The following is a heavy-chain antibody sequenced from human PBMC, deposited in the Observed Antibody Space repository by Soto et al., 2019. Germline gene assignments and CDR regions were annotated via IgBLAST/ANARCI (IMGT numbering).Heavy chain of an antibody. CDR3: GHRRDSFDYYGLDV. J-gene: IGHJ6*02. CDR2: TYWNGDK. Sequence: QITLEVSGPTLMKPTQPLTLTCTFSGLSLSSAGVGVVWIRQPPGKALEWLAVTYWNGDKRYSPALSSRLTITKDTSKNQEVLTMTNMDPVDAGTYYCGHRRDSFDYYGLDVWGQGTTVTVSS. V-gene: IGHV2-5*01. CDR1: GLSLSSAGVG. D-gene: IGHD3-3*01.